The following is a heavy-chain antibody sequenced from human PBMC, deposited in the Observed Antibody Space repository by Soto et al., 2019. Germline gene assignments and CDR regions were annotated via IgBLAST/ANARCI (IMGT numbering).Heavy chain of an antibody. Sequence: EVQLLESGGGLVQPGGSLTLSCATSGFTFSSYAMVWVRQAAEKGLEWVASISNNGDTAYYADSVTGRFTISRGNSENTLYLQMNGLRADDTALYFCAKSRVFIGAIVTLLDSWGQGTQVTVSS. CDR3: AKSRVFIGAIVTLLDS. CDR2: ISNNGDTA. V-gene: IGHV3-23*01. CDR1: GFTFSSYA. D-gene: IGHD3-16*02. J-gene: IGHJ4*02.